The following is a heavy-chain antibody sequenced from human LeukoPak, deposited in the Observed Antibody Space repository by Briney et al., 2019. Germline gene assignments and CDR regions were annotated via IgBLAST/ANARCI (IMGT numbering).Heavy chain of an antibody. Sequence: GGSLRLSCAASGLTFTDYYMGWIRQAPGKGLEWVSSISRGGNSIYYADSVRGRFTISRDNAKNSLYLQMNSLRAEDTAVYYCARDQYLDCRGQGTLVTVSS. CDR3: ARDQYLDC. CDR1: GLTFTDYY. J-gene: IGHJ4*02. V-gene: IGHV3-11*01. CDR2: ISRGGNSI.